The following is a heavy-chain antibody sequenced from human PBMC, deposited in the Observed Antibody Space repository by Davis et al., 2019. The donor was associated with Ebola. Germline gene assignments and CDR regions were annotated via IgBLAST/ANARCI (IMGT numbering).Heavy chain of an antibody. D-gene: IGHD4-17*01. V-gene: IGHV2-70*04. CDR2: IDWDDDK. J-gene: IGHJ6*02. CDR3: AGTVTTDADYYYYYGMDV. Sequence: SGPTLVKPTQTLTLTCTFSGFSLSTSGMRVSWIRQPPGKALEWLARIDWDDDKFYSTSLKTRLTISKDTSKNQVVLTMTNMDPVDTATYYCAGTVTTDADYYYYYGMDVWGQGTTVTVSS. CDR1: GFSLSTSGMR.